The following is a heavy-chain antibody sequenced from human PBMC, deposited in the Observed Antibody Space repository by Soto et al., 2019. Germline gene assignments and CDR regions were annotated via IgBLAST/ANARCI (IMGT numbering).Heavy chain of an antibody. J-gene: IGHJ4*02. V-gene: IGHV1-18*01. Sequence: QVQLVQSGVEVKKPGASVRVSCKASGCSFTSYGITWVRQAPGQGLEWMGWISAYNGNTNYAQNLRDRVTLTTDTSTYTAYVELRSLQSDDTAVYYCARDFGSYLSVPGVVFDSWGQGALVTVSS. CDR1: GCSFTSYG. CDR2: ISAYNGNT. CDR3: ARDFGSYLSVPGVVFDS. D-gene: IGHD1-26*01.